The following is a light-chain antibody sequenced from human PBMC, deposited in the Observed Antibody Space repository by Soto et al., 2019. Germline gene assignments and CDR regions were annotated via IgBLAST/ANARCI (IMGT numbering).Light chain of an antibody. J-gene: IGLJ1*01. CDR3: CSYAGSSTFPYV. Sequence: QSALNQPASVSGAPGQSIPISCTGTSSDVGSYNLVSWYQHHPGKAPKLMIYEVSKRPSGVSNRFSGSKSGNTASLTISGLQAEDEADYYCCSYAGSSTFPYVFGTGTKVTVL. V-gene: IGLV2-23*02. CDR2: EVS. CDR1: SSDVGSYNL.